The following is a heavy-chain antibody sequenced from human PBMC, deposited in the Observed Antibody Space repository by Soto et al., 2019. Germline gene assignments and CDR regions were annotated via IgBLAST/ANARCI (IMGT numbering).Heavy chain of an antibody. D-gene: IGHD3-3*01. Sequence: GASVKVSCKASGYTFTNYDINWVRQAPGQGLEWMGWMNPKSGNTGYAQKFQGRVTMTRNTAITTVYMEMSSLRSEDTAVYYCARGFPAGDFWSGYYNLDYWGQGTLVTVSS. J-gene: IGHJ4*02. V-gene: IGHV1-8*01. CDR2: MNPKSGNT. CDR1: GYTFTNYD. CDR3: ARGFPAGDFWSGYYNLDY.